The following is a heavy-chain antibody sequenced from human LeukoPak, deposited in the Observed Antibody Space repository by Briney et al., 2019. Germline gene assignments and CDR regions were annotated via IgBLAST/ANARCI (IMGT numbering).Heavy chain of an antibody. CDR2: INHSGST. V-gene: IGHV4-34*01. D-gene: IGHD3-10*01. Sequence: SETLSLTCAVYGGSFSGYYWSWIRQPPGKGLEWIGEINHSGSTNYNPSLESRVTISVDTSKNQFSLKLSSVTAADTAVYYCARGRSYYYGSYYFDYWGQGTLVTVSS. CDR1: GGSFSGYY. J-gene: IGHJ4*02. CDR3: ARGRSYYYGSYYFDY.